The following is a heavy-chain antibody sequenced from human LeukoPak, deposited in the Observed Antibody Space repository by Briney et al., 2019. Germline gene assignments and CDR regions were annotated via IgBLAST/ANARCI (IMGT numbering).Heavy chain of an antibody. CDR3: AKDSTYYYYYMDV. CDR1: GFTFSSYA. J-gene: IGHJ6*03. CDR2: ISGSGGST. Sequence: GGSLRLSCAASGFTFSSYAMSWVRQAPGKGLEWVSAISGSGGSTYYADSVKGRFTISTDNSKNTLYLQMNSLRAEDTAVYYCAKDSTYYYYYMDVWGKGTTVTVSS. V-gene: IGHV3-23*01.